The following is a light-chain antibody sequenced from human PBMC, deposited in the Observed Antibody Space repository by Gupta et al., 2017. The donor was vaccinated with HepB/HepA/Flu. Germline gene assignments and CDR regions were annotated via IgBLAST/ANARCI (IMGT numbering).Light chain of an antibody. CDR1: RSDIGAGYD. J-gene: IGLJ1*01. CDR2: GNS. CDR3: QSYDNSLSGFYV. V-gene: IGLV1-40*01. Sequence: QSVLTQPPSVSGAPGQRVTISCTGSRSDIGAGYDVHWYQQLPGTAPKLLIYGNSNRPSGVPDRFSGSKSGTSASLAITGLQAEDEADYYCQSYDNSLSGFYVFGTGTKVTVL.